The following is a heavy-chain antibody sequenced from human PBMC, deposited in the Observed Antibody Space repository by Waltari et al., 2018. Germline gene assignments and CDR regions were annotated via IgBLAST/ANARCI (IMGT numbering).Heavy chain of an antibody. CDR1: GFTFSRYG. CDR3: AKDRFRIVGATTPDY. D-gene: IGHD1-26*01. CDR2: ISYDGSNK. J-gene: IGHJ4*02. Sequence: QVQLVESGGGVVQPGRSLRLSCAASGFTFSRYGMHWVRQAPGKGLEWVAVISYDGSNKYYADSVKGRVTISRDNSKNTLYLQMNSLRAEDTAVYYCAKDRFRIVGATTPDYWGQGTLVTVSA. V-gene: IGHV3-30*18.